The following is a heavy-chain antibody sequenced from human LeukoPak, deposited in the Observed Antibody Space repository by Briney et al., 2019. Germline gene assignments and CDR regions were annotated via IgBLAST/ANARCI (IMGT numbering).Heavy chain of an antibody. Sequence: GGSLRLSCAASGFTFSDSEMNWVRQAPGKGLEGVSYISGSGSTKYYADSLKGRFTISRDNAKTSLYLQMNSLRAEDTAIYYCARDPRGQVTIVAGQKYYYYGMDVWGQGTTVTVSS. CDR2: ISGSGSTK. D-gene: IGHD6-19*01. J-gene: IGHJ6*02. CDR3: ARDPRGQVTIVAGQKYYYYGMDV. CDR1: GFTFSDSE. V-gene: IGHV3-48*03.